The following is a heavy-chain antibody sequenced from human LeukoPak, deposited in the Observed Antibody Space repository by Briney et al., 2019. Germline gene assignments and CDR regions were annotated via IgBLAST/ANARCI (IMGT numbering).Heavy chain of an antibody. V-gene: IGHV4-30-4*01. CDR2: IYYSGST. Sequence: PSQTLSLTCTVSGGSISSGDYYWSWIRQPPGKGLEWIGYIYYSGSTYYNPSLKSRVTISVDTSKNQFSLKLSSVTAADPAVYYCARVRMATICMDVWGQGTTVTVSS. D-gene: IGHD5-24*01. J-gene: IGHJ6*02. CDR1: GGSISSGDYY. CDR3: ARVRMATICMDV.